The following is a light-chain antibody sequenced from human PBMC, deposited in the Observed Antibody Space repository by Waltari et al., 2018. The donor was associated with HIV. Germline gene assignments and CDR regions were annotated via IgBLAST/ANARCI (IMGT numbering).Light chain of an antibody. CDR2: GNN. CDR3: QSYDSSLTTTV. Sequence: QSVLTQPPSVSGDPGQRVTISCTGSKSNIGAGYEVHWYQQVPGTAPKLLIYGNNNRAPGVPDRFAGSKSGTSASLAISGLQAEDEAEYHCQSYDSSLTTTVFGGGTKLTVL. CDR1: KSNIGAGYE. J-gene: IGLJ2*01. V-gene: IGLV1-40*01.